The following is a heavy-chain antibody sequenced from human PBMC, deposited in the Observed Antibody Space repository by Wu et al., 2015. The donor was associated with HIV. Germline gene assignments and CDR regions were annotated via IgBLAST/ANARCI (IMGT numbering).Heavy chain of an antibody. D-gene: IGHD1-26*01. CDR3: ARGGGNEYFQP. CDR1: GYTFMNYG. V-gene: IGHV1-18*01. CDR2: ISTFSGDT. Sequence: QVHLVQSGAEVKKPGASVKVSCKTSGYTFMNYGISWVRQAPGQGLEWMGWISTFSGDTKFAQNFQGRVTMTANTSISTVYMELRSLRSEDTAVYYCARGGGNEYFQPWGQGTRVIVSS. J-gene: IGHJ1*01.